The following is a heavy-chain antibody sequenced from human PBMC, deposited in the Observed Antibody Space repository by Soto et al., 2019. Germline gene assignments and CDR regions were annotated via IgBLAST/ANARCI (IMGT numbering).Heavy chain of an antibody. Sequence: QVQLVQSGAEVKKPGASVKVSCKVSGYTLTELSMHWVRQAPGKGLEWMGGFDPEDGETIHAQKFQGRVTMTEDTSTDTAYMELSSLRSEDTAVYYCATVRSKDIVVVPAANPYNWFDPWGQGTLVTVSS. D-gene: IGHD2-2*01. CDR2: FDPEDGET. CDR3: ATVRSKDIVVVPAANPYNWFDP. CDR1: GYTLTELS. J-gene: IGHJ5*02. V-gene: IGHV1-24*01.